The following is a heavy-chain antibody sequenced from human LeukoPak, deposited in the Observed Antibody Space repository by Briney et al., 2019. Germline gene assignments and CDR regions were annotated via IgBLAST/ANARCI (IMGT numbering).Heavy chain of an antibody. J-gene: IGHJ5*02. V-gene: IGHV3-23*01. CDR3: AKSVRGVIRSDWFDP. Sequence: GGSLRLSCAASGFTFSSYGMSWVRQAPGKGLEWVSAISGSGGSTYYADSVKGRFTISRDNSKNTLYLQMNSLRAEDTAVYYCAKSVRGVIRSDWFDPWGQGTLVTVSS. D-gene: IGHD3-10*01. CDR2: ISGSGGST. CDR1: GFTFSSYG.